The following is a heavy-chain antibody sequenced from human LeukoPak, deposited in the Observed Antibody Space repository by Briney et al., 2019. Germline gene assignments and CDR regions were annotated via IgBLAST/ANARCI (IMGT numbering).Heavy chain of an antibody. CDR3: ATQTGTTHFDY. V-gene: IGHV4-30-2*02. CDR1: GASISSGDYF. CDR2: IFDSGRT. J-gene: IGHJ4*02. D-gene: IGHD1-7*01. Sequence: SETLSLTCTVSGASISSGDYFWTWIRQPPGKGLEWIGYIFDSGRTDFNPSLKSRVTISVDTSKNQFSLKLSSVTAADTAVYYCATQTGTTHFDYWGQGTLVTVSS.